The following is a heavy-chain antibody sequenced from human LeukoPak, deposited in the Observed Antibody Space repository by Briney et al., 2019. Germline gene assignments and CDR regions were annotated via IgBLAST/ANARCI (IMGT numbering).Heavy chain of an antibody. CDR3: ARRMGNSGPFDY. V-gene: IGHV4-39*01. Sequence: KPSETLSLTCTVSGGSSSSSRYYWGWIRQPPGKGLEWIGAIYYSGSTSYNPSLTSRVTISVDTSRNQFSLRLSSVTAADTAVYYCARRMGNSGPFDYWGQGTLVTVSS. CDR2: IYYSGST. J-gene: IGHJ4*02. CDR1: GGSSSSSRYY. D-gene: IGHD1-26*01.